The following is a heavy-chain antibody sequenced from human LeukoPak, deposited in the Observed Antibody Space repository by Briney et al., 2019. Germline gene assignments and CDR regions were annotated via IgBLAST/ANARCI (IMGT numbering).Heavy chain of an antibody. V-gene: IGHV3-23*01. CDR1: GFTFSSYA. J-gene: IGHJ4*02. D-gene: IGHD2-2*01. Sequence: GGSLRLSCAASGFTFSSYAMSWVRQAPGKGLEWVSAISGSGGSTYYADSVKGRFTISRDNSKNTLYLQMNSLRAEDTAVYYCAKAPAGDCSSTSCYLPSTWGQGTLVTVSS. CDR2: ISGSGGST. CDR3: AKAPAGDCSSTSCYLPST.